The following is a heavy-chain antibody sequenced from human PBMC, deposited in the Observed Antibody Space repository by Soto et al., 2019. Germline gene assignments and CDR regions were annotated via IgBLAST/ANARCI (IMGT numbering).Heavy chain of an antibody. D-gene: IGHD3-10*01. CDR3: ARENNVLPGGYFDY. Sequence: PSETLSLTCAVSGYSISSSNWWGWIRQPPGKGLEWIGYIYYSGTTYYNPSLKSRVTMSVDTSKNQFSLKLTSVTAVDTAVYYCARENNVLPGGYFDYWGQGTLVTVSS. CDR2: IYYSGTT. J-gene: IGHJ4*02. CDR1: GYSISSSNW. V-gene: IGHV4-28*03.